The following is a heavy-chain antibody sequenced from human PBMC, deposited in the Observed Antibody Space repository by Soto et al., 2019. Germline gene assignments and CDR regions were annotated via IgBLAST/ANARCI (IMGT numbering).Heavy chain of an antibody. CDR1: RGSISSGGYS. D-gene: IGHD3-22*01. V-gene: IGHV4-30-2*01. CDR3: ARAPSSGYYKGAFDY. Sequence: SSETLSLTCGVSRGSISSGGYSWIWIRQPPGKGLEWIGYIYHSGSTYYNPSLKSRVTISVDRSKKQFSLKLSSVTAADTAVYYCARAPSSGYYKGAFDYWGQGTLVTVSS. J-gene: IGHJ4*02. CDR2: IYHSGST.